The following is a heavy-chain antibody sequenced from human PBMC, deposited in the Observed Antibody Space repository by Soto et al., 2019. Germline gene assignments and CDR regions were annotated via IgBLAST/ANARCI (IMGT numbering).Heavy chain of an antibody. Sequence: SETLSLTCAVSGGSISSGGYSWSWIRQPPGKGLEWIGYIYHSGSTYYNPSLKSRVTISVDRSKNQFSLKLSSVTAADTAVYYCGSRRRCSSTSCPFDYWGQGTLVTVSS. CDR1: GGSISSGGYS. V-gene: IGHV4-30-2*01. J-gene: IGHJ4*02. D-gene: IGHD2-2*01. CDR2: IYHSGST. CDR3: GSRRRCSSTSCPFDY.